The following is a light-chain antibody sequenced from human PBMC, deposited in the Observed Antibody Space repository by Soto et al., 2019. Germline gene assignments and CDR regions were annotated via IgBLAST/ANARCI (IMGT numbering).Light chain of an antibody. CDR1: TSDVGRYNY. J-gene: IGLJ1*01. Sequence: QSALTQPASVSGSPGQSITISCTGTTSDVGRYNYVSWYQQHPGKAPKLIIYDVSNRPSGVSNRFSGSKSGNTASLTISGLQTDDEAAYDCHSYTSSSTYVFGPGTKVTVL. V-gene: IGLV2-14*01. CDR2: DVS. CDR3: HSYTSSSTYV.